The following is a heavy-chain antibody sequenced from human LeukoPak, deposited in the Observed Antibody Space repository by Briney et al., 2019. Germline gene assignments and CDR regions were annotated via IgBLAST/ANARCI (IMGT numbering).Heavy chain of an antibody. CDR1: GFSLSTSGVG. CDR3: AHVDTAMVYFDY. V-gene: IGHV2-5*02. Sequence: VSGPTLLNPTPTLTLTCTFSGFSLSTSGVGVGWIRQPPGKALEWLPVIYWDDDKRYSPSLKSRLTITKDTSKSQVVLTVTNMDPVDTATYYCAHVDTAMVYFDYWGQGTLVTVSS. J-gene: IGHJ4*02. D-gene: IGHD5-18*01. CDR2: IYWDDDK.